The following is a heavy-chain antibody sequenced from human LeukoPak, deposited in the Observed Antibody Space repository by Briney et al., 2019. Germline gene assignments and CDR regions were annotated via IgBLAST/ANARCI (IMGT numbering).Heavy chain of an antibody. V-gene: IGHV3-23*01. D-gene: IGHD5-18*01. CDR1: GFTFSSYA. J-gene: IGHJ4*02. CDR2: ISGSGGST. CDR3: AKDRRAWIQLWTFDY. Sequence: PGGSLRFSCAASGFTFSSYAMSWVRQAPGKGLEWVSAISGSGGSTYYADSVKGRFTISRDNSKNTLYLQMNSLRAEDTAVYYCAKDRRAWIQLWTFDYWGQGTLVTVSS.